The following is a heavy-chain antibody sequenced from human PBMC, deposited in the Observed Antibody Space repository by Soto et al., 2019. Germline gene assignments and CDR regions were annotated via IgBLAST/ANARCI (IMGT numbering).Heavy chain of an antibody. Sequence: QVQLVQSGAEVKKPGSSVRVSCTASEGTFDFYTISWVRQAPGKGLEWMERFIPMVTMTSYAQKFQGRVTITADKSTSTVYMILSSLKSDDTAIYYCATNYGSGSTHFDYWGQGTLVTVSS. CDR1: EGTFDFYT. D-gene: IGHD3-10*01. CDR3: ATNYGSGSTHFDY. CDR2: FIPMVTMT. V-gene: IGHV1-69*02. J-gene: IGHJ4*02.